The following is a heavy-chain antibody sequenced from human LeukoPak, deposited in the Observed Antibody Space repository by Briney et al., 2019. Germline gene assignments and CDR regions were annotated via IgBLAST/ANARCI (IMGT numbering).Heavy chain of an antibody. Sequence: SETLSLTCTVSDYSITSGYYWSWIRQSPGKGLEWIGYIYYTGTSYNPSLKSRVTISADTSKNQFSLKLISVTAADTAVYYCASRKLGNDYWGQGTLVTVSS. CDR2: IYYTGT. CDR1: DYSITSGYY. V-gene: IGHV4-61*01. J-gene: IGHJ4*02. CDR3: ASRKLGNDY. D-gene: IGHD7-27*01.